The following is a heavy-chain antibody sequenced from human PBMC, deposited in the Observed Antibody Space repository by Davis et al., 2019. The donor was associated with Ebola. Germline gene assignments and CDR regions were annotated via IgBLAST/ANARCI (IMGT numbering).Heavy chain of an antibody. CDR3: ARRGYSYGWRY. CDR2: INHSGST. D-gene: IGHD5-18*01. CDR1: GFTFSDYY. Sequence: ESLKISCAASGFTFSDYYWSWIRQPPGKGLEWIGEINHSGSTNYNPSLKSRVTISVDTSKNQFSLKLSSVTAADTAVYYCARRGYSYGWRYWGQGTLVTVSS. J-gene: IGHJ4*02. V-gene: IGHV4-34*01.